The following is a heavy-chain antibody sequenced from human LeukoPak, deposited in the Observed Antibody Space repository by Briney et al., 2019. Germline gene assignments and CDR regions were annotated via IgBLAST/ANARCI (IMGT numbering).Heavy chain of an antibody. J-gene: IGHJ4*02. V-gene: IGHV3-11*05. CDR2: ISSSITYT. CDR3: AREIAVVGSFDN. CDR1: GFRFSDFY. D-gene: IGHD6-19*01. Sequence: PGGSLRLSCAAPGFRFSDFYMSWIRQTPGKGLEWISLISSSITYTNYADSVRGRFTISRDNSKNSLYLQMNSLRAEDTAVYYCAREIAVVGSFDNWGRGTLVTVSS.